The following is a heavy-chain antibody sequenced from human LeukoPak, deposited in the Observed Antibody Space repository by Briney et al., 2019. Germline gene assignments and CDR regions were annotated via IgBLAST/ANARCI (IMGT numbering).Heavy chain of an antibody. D-gene: IGHD3-9*01. CDR3: ARSRADYDILAGYPYYFDY. CDR2: IIHIFGKA. J-gene: IGHJ4*02. V-gene: IGHV1-69*06. Sequence: ASVTVSCKASGGTFSSYSISWLRQAPGKGLEWMGGIIHIFGKANYAQNFQGRVTITADKSTSTAYMELSSLRSEDTAVYYFARSRADYDILAGYPYYFDYLGQGTLVTVSS. CDR1: GGTFSSYS.